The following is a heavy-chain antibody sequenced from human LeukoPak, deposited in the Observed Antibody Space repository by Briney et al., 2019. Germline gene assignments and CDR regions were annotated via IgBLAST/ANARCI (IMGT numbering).Heavy chain of an antibody. Sequence: GGSLRLSCAASGFTFSNYAMSWVRQAPGKGLEWVSTISGGGGSTYYADSVKGRFTISKDNSKNTLYLQMNSLRAEDTAVYYCAKALTSSWRVFDYWGQGTLVTVSS. J-gene: IGHJ4*02. CDR2: ISGGGGST. D-gene: IGHD6-13*01. V-gene: IGHV3-23*01. CDR3: AKALTSSWRVFDY. CDR1: GFTFSNYA.